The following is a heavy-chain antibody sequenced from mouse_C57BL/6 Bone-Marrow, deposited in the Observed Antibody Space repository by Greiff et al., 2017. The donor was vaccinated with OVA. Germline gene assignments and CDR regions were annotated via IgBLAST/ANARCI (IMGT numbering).Heavy chain of an antibody. V-gene: IGHV1-54*01. CDR3: ARTVAKGFAY. CDR1: GYAFTNYL. Sequence: QVQLQQSGAELVRPGTSVKVSCKASGYAFTNYLIEWVKQRPGQGLEWIGVINPGSGGTNYNEKFKGKATLTADKSSSTAYMQLSSLTSEDSAVYFCARTVAKGFAYWGQGTLVTVSA. CDR2: INPGSGGT. J-gene: IGHJ3*01. D-gene: IGHD1-2*01.